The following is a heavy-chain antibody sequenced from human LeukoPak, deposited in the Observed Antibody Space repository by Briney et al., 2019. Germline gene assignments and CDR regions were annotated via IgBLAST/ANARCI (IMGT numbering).Heavy chain of an antibody. J-gene: IGHJ4*02. V-gene: IGHV3-15*01. CDR1: GFTFSYAW. CDR2: IKSKTDGGAT. Sequence: GGSLRLSCAASGFTFSYAWMGWVRQAPGKGLEWVGRIKSKTDGGATEYAAPVKGRFTISRDDSKNTLYLQMNSLKTEDTAVYYCTTVRFLLWLGELFSDYWGQGTLVTVSS. D-gene: IGHD3-10*01. CDR3: TTVRFLLWLGELFSDY.